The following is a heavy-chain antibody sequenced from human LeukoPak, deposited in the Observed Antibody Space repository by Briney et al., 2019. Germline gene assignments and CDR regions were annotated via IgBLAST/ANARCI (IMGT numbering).Heavy chain of an antibody. J-gene: IGHJ4*02. D-gene: IGHD3-9*01. CDR1: GFTFSSYA. Sequence: GGSLRLSCAASGFTFSSYAMHWVRQAPGKGLEWVAVISYDGSNKYYADSVKGRFTISRDNSKNTLYLQMNSLRAEDTAVYYCARGAGYYRGDYWGQGTLVTVSS. V-gene: IGHV3-30-3*01. CDR2: ISYDGSNK. CDR3: ARGAGYYRGDY.